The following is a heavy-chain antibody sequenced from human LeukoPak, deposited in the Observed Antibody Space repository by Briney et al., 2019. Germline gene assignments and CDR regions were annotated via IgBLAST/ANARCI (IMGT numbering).Heavy chain of an antibody. J-gene: IGHJ4*02. D-gene: IGHD6-19*01. CDR3: ARWSSSSGWYYFDY. CDR2: ISWNSGSI. Sequence: GGSLRLSCAASGFTFDDYAMHWVRQAPGKGLEWVSGISWNSGSIGYADSVKGRFTISRDNAKNSLYLQMNSLRAEDTAVYYCARWSSSSGWYYFDYWGQGTLVTVSS. V-gene: IGHV3-9*01. CDR1: GFTFDDYA.